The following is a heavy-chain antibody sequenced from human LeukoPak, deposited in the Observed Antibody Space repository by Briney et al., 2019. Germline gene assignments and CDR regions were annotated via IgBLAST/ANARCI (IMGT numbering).Heavy chain of an antibody. D-gene: IGHD3-9*01. Sequence: GGSLRLSCAASGFTFSSYAMHWVRQAPGKGLEWVAVISYDGSHTYYADSVKGRFTISRDNSKNTLYLQMNSLRAEDTAVYYCESVRYDILTGALYYGMDVWGQGTTVTVSS. CDR2: ISYDGSHT. CDR3: ESVRYDILTGALYYGMDV. V-gene: IGHV3-30*04. J-gene: IGHJ6*02. CDR1: GFTFSSYA.